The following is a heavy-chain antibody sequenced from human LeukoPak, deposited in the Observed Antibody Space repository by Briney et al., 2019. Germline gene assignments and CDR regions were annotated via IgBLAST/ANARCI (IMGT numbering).Heavy chain of an antibody. V-gene: IGHV4-4*07. J-gene: IGHJ4*02. Sequence: SSETLSLTCTVSGDSISSYYWNWIRQPAGKGLEWIGRIYTSGTTNYNPSLKSRVTISVDTSKNQFSLKLSSVTAADTAVYYCARADGVVGAPGEYYFDYWGQGTLVTVSS. D-gene: IGHD1-26*01. CDR2: IYTSGTT. CDR3: ARADGVVGAPGEYYFDY. CDR1: GDSISSYY.